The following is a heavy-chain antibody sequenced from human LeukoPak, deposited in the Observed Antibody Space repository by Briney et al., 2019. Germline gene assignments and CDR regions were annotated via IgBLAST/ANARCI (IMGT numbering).Heavy chain of an antibody. V-gene: IGHV4-38-2*01. D-gene: IGHD7-27*01. CDR3: ARLGRLDNY. Sequence: SETLSLTCAVSGYTISSGYYWGWIRQPPGKGVEWIGSIYHSGSTYYNPSLKSRVTISVDTSKNQFSLKLSSVTAADTAVYYCARLGRLDNYWGQGTLVTASS. CDR2: IYHSGST. J-gene: IGHJ4*02. CDR1: GYTISSGYY.